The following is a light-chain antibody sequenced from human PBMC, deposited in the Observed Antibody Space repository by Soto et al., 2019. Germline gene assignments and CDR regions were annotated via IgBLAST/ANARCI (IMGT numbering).Light chain of an antibody. CDR3: QNFGSSPPVT. Sequence: EIVLTQSPGTLSLSPGERATLSCRASQSVSIDLAWYQQKPGQAPRLLIYDASNRATGIADRFSGGGSGTDFTLTISAVEPEDFAVYFCQNFGSSPPVTFGQGTRLEIK. CDR2: DAS. V-gene: IGKV3-20*01. CDR1: QSVSID. J-gene: IGKJ5*01.